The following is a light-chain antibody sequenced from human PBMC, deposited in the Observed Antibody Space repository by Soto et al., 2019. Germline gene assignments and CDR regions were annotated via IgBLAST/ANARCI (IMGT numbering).Light chain of an antibody. CDR2: GAS. Sequence: ETQMTQSPSSLSASVGDRVTITCRASQNIYRYLNWYQQKPGKAPNLLVYGASSLQSGVPSRFSGSGSGTDFTLTIASLQPEDFATYYCQQSFSTLPTFGGGTKVEI. CDR3: QQSFSTLPT. J-gene: IGKJ4*01. CDR1: QNIYRY. V-gene: IGKV1-39*01.